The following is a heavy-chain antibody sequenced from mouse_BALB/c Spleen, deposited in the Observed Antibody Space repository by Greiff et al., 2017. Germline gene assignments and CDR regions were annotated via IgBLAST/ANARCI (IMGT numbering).Heavy chain of an antibody. D-gene: IGHD1-1*01. CDR2: ISSGGSYT. J-gene: IGHJ2*01. CDR1: GFTFSSYG. CDR3: ARHYYGSSLYYFDY. Sequence: VQLQESGGDLVKPGGSLKLSCAASGFTFSSYGMSWVRQTPDKRLEWVATISSGGSYTYYPDSVKGRFTISRDNAKNTLYLQMSSLKSEDTAMYYCARHYYGSSLYYFDYWGQGTTLTVSS. V-gene: IGHV5-6*01.